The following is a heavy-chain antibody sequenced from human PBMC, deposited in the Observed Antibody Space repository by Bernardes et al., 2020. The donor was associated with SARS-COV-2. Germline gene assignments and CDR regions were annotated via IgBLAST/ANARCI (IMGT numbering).Heavy chain of an antibody. D-gene: IGHD2-8*02. V-gene: IGHV3-21*01. J-gene: IGHJ4*01. Sequence: GGSLRLSCAASGFTFNTYCMTWVRQAPGKGLEWVSSISSSSATIYSSESTKGRFTISRDNSKNSLYLKMNSLRAEDTAVYYCARDRMRVTGAMYTFWGQGILVTVSS. CDR3: ARDRMRVTGAMYTF. CDR2: ISSSSATI. CDR1: GFTFNTYC.